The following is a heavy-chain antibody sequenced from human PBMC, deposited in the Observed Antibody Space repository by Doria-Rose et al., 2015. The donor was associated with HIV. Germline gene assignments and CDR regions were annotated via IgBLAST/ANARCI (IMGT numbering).Heavy chain of an antibody. J-gene: IGHJ4*02. CDR1: GVSLSSPGMG. Sequence: QVTLKESGPVLVKPTETLTLTCTVSGVSLSSPGMGVSWIRQPPGKALEWLANIFSDDERSYKTSLKSRLTISRGTSKSQVVLTMTAMDPVDTATYYCARIKSSRWYHKYYLDFWGQGTLVIVSA. D-gene: IGHD6-13*01. CDR2: IFSDDER. V-gene: IGHV2-26*01. CDR3: ARIKSSRWYHKYYLDF.